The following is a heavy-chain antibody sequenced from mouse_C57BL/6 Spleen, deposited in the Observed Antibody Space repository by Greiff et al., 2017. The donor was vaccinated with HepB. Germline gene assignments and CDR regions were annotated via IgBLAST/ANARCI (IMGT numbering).Heavy chain of an antibody. J-gene: IGHJ2*01. CDR2: FHPYNDDT. D-gene: IGHD5-2*01. CDR3: ARENTPWGYFDY. V-gene: IGHV1-47*01. CDR1: GYTFTTYP. Sequence: QVQLKESGAELVKPGASVKMSCKASGYTFTTYPIEWMKQNHGKSLEWIGNFHPYNDDTKYNEKFKGKATLTVEKSSSTVYLELSRLTSDDSAVYYCARENTPWGYFDYWGQGTTLTVSS.